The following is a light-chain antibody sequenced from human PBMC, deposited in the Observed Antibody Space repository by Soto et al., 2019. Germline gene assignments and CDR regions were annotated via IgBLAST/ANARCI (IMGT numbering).Light chain of an antibody. V-gene: IGKV1-12*01. CDR3: QQANAFPRT. J-gene: IGKJ1*01. Sequence: DIQMTQSPSSVSASVGDRVSITCRASQGIGSQLAWYQQKPGKAPKLLIHAASTLQRGVPSRFSGSGSATDFTLTISSLQSEDFATYYCQQANAFPRTFGQGTKVEIE. CDR2: AAS. CDR1: QGIGSQ.